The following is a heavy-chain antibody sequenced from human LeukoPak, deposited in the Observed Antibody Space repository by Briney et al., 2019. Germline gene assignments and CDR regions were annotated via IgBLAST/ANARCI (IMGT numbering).Heavy chain of an antibody. Sequence: GGSLRLSCAASGFTFSSYAMSWVRQAPGKGLEWVSRINSDGSSTSYADSVKGRFTISRDNAKNTLYLQMNTPRAEDTAVYYCARDRRETYCGGDCYSGSIDYWGQGTLVTVSS. J-gene: IGHJ4*02. V-gene: IGHV3-74*01. D-gene: IGHD2-21*02. CDR2: INSDGSST. CDR3: ARDRRETYCGGDCYSGSIDY. CDR1: GFTFSSYA.